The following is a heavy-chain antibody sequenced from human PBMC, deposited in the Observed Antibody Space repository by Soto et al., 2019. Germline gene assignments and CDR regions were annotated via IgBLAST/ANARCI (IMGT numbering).Heavy chain of an antibody. CDR2: ISSSSSYT. Sequence: PGVSLRLSCSASGFTFSDYYMSWIRQAPGKGLEWVSYISSSSSYTDYADSVKGRFTISRDNAKNSLYLQMNSLRAEDTAVYYCAGDYYDSSGYYPNFYSYGLEGWAQGTTVTVSS. CDR3: AGDYYDSSGYYPNFYSYGLEG. CDR1: GFTFSDYY. J-gene: IGHJ6*02. V-gene: IGHV3-11*06. D-gene: IGHD3-22*01.